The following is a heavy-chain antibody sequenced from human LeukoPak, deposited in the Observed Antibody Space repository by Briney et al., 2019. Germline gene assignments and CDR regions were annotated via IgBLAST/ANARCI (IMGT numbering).Heavy chain of an antibody. CDR2: ITTSDGNT. CDR1: GFTFSSYT. CDR3: AKDGGLWVSAHWGDS. D-gene: IGHD7-27*01. Sequence: GGSLRLSCAASGFTFSSYTMSWVRQAPGKGLEWVSTITTSDGNTYYADSVKGWFTVSRDNSKNTLFLQMNSLRAEDTAVYYCAKDGGLWVSAHWGDSWGRGTLVTVSS. J-gene: IGHJ4*02. V-gene: IGHV3-23*01.